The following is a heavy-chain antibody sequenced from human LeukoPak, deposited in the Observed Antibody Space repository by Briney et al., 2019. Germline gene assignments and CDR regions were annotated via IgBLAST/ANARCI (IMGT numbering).Heavy chain of an antibody. CDR1: GYTFTSYG. CDR2: ISAYNGNT. CDR3: ARDHRVHCSGGSCYSGGFDP. J-gene: IGHJ5*02. D-gene: IGHD2-15*01. V-gene: IGHV1-18*01. Sequence: ASVKVSCKASGYTFTSYGISWVRQAPGQGLEWMGWISAYNGNTNYAQKLQGRVTMTTDTSTSTAYMELRSLRSDDTAVYYCARDHRVHCSGGSCYSGGFDPWGQGTLVTVPS.